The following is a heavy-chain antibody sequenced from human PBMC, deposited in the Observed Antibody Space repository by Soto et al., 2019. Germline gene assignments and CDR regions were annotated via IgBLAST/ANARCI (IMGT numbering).Heavy chain of an antibody. CDR1: GGSISSSSYY. J-gene: IGHJ4*02. CDR2: IYYSGST. D-gene: IGHD3-3*01. Sequence: QSQTLSLTCTVSGGSISSSSYYWGWIRQPPGKGLEWIGSIYYSGSTYYNPSLKSRVTISVDTSKNQFSLKLSSVTAADTAVYYCATPDFWSGYYIPYWGQGTLVTVSS. CDR3: ATPDFWSGYYIPY. V-gene: IGHV4-39*01.